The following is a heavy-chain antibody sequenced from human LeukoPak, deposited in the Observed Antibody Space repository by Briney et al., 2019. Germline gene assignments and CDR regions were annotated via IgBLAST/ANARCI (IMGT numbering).Heavy chain of an antibody. V-gene: IGHV3-48*03. J-gene: IGHJ5*02. Sequence: GGSLRLSCAASGFTFSSYEMNWVRQAPGKGLEWVSYISSSGSTIYYADSVKGRFTISRDNAKNSLYLQMNSLRAEDTAVYYCARGQSPKEGYCSSTSCLPAGRFDPWGQGTLVTVSS. D-gene: IGHD2-2*01. CDR1: GFTFSSYE. CDR2: ISSSGSTI. CDR3: ARGQSPKEGYCSSTSCLPAGRFDP.